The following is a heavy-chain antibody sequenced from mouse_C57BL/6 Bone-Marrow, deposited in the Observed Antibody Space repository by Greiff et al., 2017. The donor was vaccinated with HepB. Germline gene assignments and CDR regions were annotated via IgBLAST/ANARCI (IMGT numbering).Heavy chain of an antibody. Sequence: QVQLQQPGAELVKPGASVKVSCKASGYTFTSYWMHWVKQRPGQGLEWIGRIHPSDSDTNYNQKFKGKATLTVDKSSSTAYMQLSSLTSEDSAVYYCAIWEITTTSFYYAMDYWGQGTSVTVSS. V-gene: IGHV1-74*01. J-gene: IGHJ4*01. D-gene: IGHD2-4*01. CDR2: IHPSDSDT. CDR1: GYTFTSYW. CDR3: AIWEITTTSFYYAMDY.